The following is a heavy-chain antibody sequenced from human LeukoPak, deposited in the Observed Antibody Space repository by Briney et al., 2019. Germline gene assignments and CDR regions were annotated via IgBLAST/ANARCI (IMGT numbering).Heavy chain of an antibody. CDR1: GFSFENYN. V-gene: IGHV3-21*01. D-gene: IGHD3-22*01. J-gene: IGHJ4*02. Sequence: GGSLRLSCAASGFSFENYNMNWVRQAPGKGLEWVAYINVITGYIYYADSLKGRFTISRDNAKNSLYLQMNSLRAEDTAVYYCARALHYYDSSGPDYWGQGTLVTVSS. CDR3: ARALHYYDSSGPDY. CDR2: INVITGYI.